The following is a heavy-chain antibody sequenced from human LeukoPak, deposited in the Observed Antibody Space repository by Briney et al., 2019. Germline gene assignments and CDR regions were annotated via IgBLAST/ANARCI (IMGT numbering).Heavy chain of an antibody. V-gene: IGHV4-34*01. CDR3: ARNYVWGSYRYFYFDY. CDR1: GGSFSGYY. Sequence: PSETLSLTCAVYGGSFSGYYWSWIRQPPGKGLEWIGEINHSGSTNYNPSLKSRVTISVDTSKNQFSLKLSSVTAADTAVYYCARNYVWGSYRYFYFDYWGQGTLVTVPS. CDR2: INHSGST. D-gene: IGHD3-16*02. J-gene: IGHJ4*02.